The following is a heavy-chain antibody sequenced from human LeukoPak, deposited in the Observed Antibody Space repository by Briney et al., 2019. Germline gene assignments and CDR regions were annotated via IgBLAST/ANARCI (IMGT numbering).Heavy chain of an antibody. Sequence: GGSLRLSCAASGFTFSSYAMSWVRQAPGKGLEWVSAISGSGGSTYYADSVKGRFTISRDNSKNTLYLQMSSLRAEDTAVYYCAKEEDYYDSSGYYSAWGQGTLVTVSS. CDR3: AKEEDYYDSSGYYSA. CDR1: GFTFSSYA. CDR2: ISGSGGST. D-gene: IGHD3-22*01. J-gene: IGHJ5*02. V-gene: IGHV3-23*01.